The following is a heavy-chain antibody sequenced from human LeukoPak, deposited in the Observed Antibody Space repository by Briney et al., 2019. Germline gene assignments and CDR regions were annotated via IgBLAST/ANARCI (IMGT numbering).Heavy chain of an antibody. CDR2: IRSKAYGGTT. V-gene: IGHV3-49*04. J-gene: IGHJ4*02. D-gene: IGHD3-10*01. CDR1: GFTFGDYA. Sequence: GGSLRLSCTASGFTFGDYAKSWVRQAPGKGLEWVGFIRSKAYGGTTEYAASVKGRFTISRDDSKSIAYLQMNSLKTEDTAVYYCTRDVVRGVIITRIDYWGQGTLVTVSS. CDR3: TRDVVRGVIITRIDY.